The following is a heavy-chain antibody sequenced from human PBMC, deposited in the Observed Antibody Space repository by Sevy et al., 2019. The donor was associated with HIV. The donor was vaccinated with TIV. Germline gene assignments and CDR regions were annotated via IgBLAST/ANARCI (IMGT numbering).Heavy chain of an antibody. CDR1: GFSFSNYA. V-gene: IGHV3-23*01. Sequence: GGSLRLSCAASGFSFSNYAMAWVRQAPGKGLERISAITTGGDVTNYADSVKGRFTISRDNSKNTVFLQMDSLRAEDTAIYYCARRYVINRSFSMDVWGQGTTVTVSS. J-gene: IGHJ6*02. D-gene: IGHD3-9*01. CDR3: ARRYVINRSFSMDV. CDR2: ITTGGDVT.